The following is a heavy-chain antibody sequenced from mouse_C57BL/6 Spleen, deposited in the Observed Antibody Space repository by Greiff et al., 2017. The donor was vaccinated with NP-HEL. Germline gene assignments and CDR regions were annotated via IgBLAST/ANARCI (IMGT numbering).Heavy chain of an antibody. V-gene: IGHV5-4*01. CDR2: ISDGGSYT. Sequence: EVKLMESGGGLVKPGGSLKLSCAASGFTFSSYAMSWVRQTPEKRLEWVATISDGGSYTYYPDNVKGRFTISRDNAKNNLYLQMSHLKSEDTAMYYCARETTVVASYYYAMDYWGQGTSVTVSS. CDR1: GFTFSSYA. D-gene: IGHD1-1*01. CDR3: ARETTVVASYYYAMDY. J-gene: IGHJ4*01.